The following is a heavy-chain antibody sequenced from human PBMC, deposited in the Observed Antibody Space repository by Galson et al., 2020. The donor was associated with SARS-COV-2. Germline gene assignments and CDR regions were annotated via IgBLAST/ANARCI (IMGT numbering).Heavy chain of an antibody. CDR2: ISGSGGST. CDR1: GFTFSSYA. V-gene: IGHV3-23*01. D-gene: IGHD1-26*01. Sequence: LRLSCAASGFTFSSYAMSWVRQAPGKGLEWVSAISGSGGSTYYADSVKGRFTISRDNSKNTLYLQMNSLRAEDTAVYYCAKDVPAFSWELLSAGPESIFDYWGQGTLVTVSS. CDR3: AKDVPAFSWELLSAGPESIFDY. J-gene: IGHJ4*02.